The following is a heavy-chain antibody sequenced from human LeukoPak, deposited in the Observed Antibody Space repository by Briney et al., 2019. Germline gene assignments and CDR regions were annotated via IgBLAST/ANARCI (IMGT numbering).Heavy chain of an antibody. D-gene: IGHD3-3*01. CDR2: ISSSGSTI. J-gene: IGHJ6*03. Sequence: GGSLRLSCAASGFTFSDYYMSWIRQAPGKGLEWVSYISSSGSTIYYADSVKGRFTISRDNAKNSLYLQMSSLRAEDTAVYYYPCDRWPSMLIFGVVITSYYYYMDVWGKGTTVTVSS. CDR1: GFTFSDYY. CDR3: PCDRWPSMLIFGVVITSYYYYMDV. V-gene: IGHV3-11*01.